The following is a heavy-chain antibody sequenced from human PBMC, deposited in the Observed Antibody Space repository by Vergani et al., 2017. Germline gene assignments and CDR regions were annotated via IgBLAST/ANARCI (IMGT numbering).Heavy chain of an antibody. CDR2: IDPSDSDT. Sequence: EVQLVQSGAEVKKPGESLRISCKGSGYSFTSYWISWVRQTPGKGLEWMGRIDPSDSDTNYSPSFQGHVTISADKSISTAYLQWSSLKASDTAMYYCARQVAVAGKWWGPYYYYGMDVWGQGTTVTVSS. CDR3: ARQVAVAGKWWGPYYYYGMDV. V-gene: IGHV5-10-1*01. J-gene: IGHJ6*02. CDR1: GYSFTSYW. D-gene: IGHD6-19*01.